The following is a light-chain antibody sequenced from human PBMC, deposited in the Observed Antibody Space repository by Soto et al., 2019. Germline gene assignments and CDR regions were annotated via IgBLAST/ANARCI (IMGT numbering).Light chain of an antibody. Sequence: EIVLTQSPGTLSLSPGERATLSSRTSQSVSSSYLAWYQQKPGQAPRLLIYGASSRATGIPDRFSGSGSGTDFTLTISRLEPEDFAGYYCQQYGSSPPYTFGQGTKLEIK. CDR3: QQYGSSPPYT. CDR1: QSVSSSY. J-gene: IGKJ2*01. CDR2: GAS. V-gene: IGKV3-20*01.